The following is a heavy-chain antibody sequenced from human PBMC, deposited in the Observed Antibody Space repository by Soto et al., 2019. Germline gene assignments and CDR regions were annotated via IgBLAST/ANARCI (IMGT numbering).Heavy chain of an antibody. D-gene: IGHD6-19*01. CDR1: GFSLSTSGVG. CDR3: AHRPRDSSGWDEFDY. V-gene: IGHV2-5*02. J-gene: IGHJ4*02. Sequence: QITLKESGPTLVKPTQTLTLTCTFSGFSLSTSGVGVGWIRQPPGKALEWLALIYWDDDKRYSPSLKSRLTITKDTAKHQGVLTMTNMDPVDTAIYSCAHRPRDSSGWDEFDYWGQGTLVTVSS. CDR2: IYWDDDK.